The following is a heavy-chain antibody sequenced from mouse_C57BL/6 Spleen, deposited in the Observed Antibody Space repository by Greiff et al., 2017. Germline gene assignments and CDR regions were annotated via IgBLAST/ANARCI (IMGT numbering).Heavy chain of an antibody. D-gene: IGHD5-1*01. J-gene: IGHJ2*01. CDR3: ARMKSNFFDY. Sequence: QVQLQQPGAELVMPGASVKLSCKASGYTFTSYWMHWVKQRPGQGLEWIGEIDPSDSYTNYNQKFKGKSTLTVDKSSSTAYMQLSSLTSEDSAVYYCARMKSNFFDYWAKAPLSQSPQ. CDR2: IDPSDSYT. V-gene: IGHV1-69*01. CDR1: GYTFTSYW.